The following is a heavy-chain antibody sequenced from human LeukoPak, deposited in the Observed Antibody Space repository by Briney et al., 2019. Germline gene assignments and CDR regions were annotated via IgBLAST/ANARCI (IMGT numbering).Heavy chain of an antibody. CDR2: ISSSSSYT. CDR1: GFTFSDSY. J-gene: IGHJ4*02. D-gene: IGHD3-16*01. V-gene: IGHV3-11*05. CDR3: ARAFGPPDHTLFVY. Sequence: GGSLRLSCAASGFTFSDSYMTWIRQAPGKGLEWVSYISSSSSYTNYADSVKGRFTISRDNAKNSVYLQMISMRAEDTAIYYCARAFGPPDHTLFVYWGQGTLVTVSS.